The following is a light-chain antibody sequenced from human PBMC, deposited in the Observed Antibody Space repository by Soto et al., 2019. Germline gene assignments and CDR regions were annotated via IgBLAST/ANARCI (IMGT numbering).Light chain of an antibody. Sequence: QSVLTQSPSASGTPGQRVTISCSGSSSNIGRDYVNWYHQFPGTAPKLLIYRNNQRPSGVPDRFSGSKSGTSASLAISGLRSEDEADYYCAAWDDSLSGWVFGGGTKVTVL. CDR1: SSNIGRDY. CDR3: AAWDDSLSGWV. J-gene: IGLJ3*02. V-gene: IGLV1-47*01. CDR2: RNN.